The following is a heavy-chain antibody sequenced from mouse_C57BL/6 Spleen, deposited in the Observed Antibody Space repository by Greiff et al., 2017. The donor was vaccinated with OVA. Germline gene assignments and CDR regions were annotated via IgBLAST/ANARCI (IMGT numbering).Heavy chain of an antibody. V-gene: IGHV5-9*01. J-gene: IGHJ1*03. CDR1: GFTFSSYT. Sequence: EVHLVESGGGLVKPGGSLKLSCAASGFTFSSYTMSWVRQTPEKRLEWVATISGGGGNTYYPDSVKGRFTISSDNAKNTLYLQMSSLRSEDTALYYCARHRDYYGSSYWYFDVWGTGTTVTVSS. CDR2: ISGGGGNT. CDR3: ARHRDYYGSSYWYFDV. D-gene: IGHD1-1*01.